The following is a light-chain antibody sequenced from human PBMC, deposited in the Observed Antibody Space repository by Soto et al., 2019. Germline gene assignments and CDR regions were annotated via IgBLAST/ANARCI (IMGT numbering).Light chain of an antibody. CDR2: DAS. Sequence: EIVLTQSAATLSLSPWERATLSCRASQSVRRNLAWYQQKPGQAPRLLIYDASNRATGIPARCIGSGSGTDFTLTISSLEPEDFAVYYCQQRSNWPRLTFGGGTKVDIK. CDR3: QQRSNWPRLT. V-gene: IGKV3-11*01. J-gene: IGKJ4*01. CDR1: QSVRRN.